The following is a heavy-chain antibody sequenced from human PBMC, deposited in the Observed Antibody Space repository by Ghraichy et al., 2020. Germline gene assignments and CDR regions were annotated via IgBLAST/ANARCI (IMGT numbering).Heavy chain of an antibody. CDR1: GGSFNVYY. J-gene: IGHJ5*02. CDR2: INHSGST. V-gene: IGHV4-34*01. D-gene: IGHD3-10*01. Sequence: SETLSLTCAVYGGSFNVYYWSWIRQPPGKGLEWIGEINHSGSTNYNPSLKSRVTISVDTSKNQFSLNVNSVTAADTAVYYCSRGGRGAFDPWGQGTLVTVSS. CDR3: SRGGRGAFDP.